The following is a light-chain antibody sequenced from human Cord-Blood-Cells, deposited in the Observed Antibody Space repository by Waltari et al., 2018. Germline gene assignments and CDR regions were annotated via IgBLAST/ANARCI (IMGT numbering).Light chain of an antibody. J-gene: IGKJ4*01. CDR2: DAS. CDR3: QQRSNWLT. V-gene: IGKV3-11*01. CDR1: QSVSSY. Sequence: EIVLTQSPATLSLSPGERATLSCRASQSVSSYLAWYQQKPGQAPGLLIYDASNRATGIPARFSGSGSGTDFNITISSLEPEDFAVYYCQQRSNWLTFGGGTKVEIK.